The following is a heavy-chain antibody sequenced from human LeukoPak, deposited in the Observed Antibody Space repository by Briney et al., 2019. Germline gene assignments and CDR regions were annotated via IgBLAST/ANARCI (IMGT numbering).Heavy chain of an antibody. V-gene: IGHV3-66*02. D-gene: IGHD3-3*01. CDR3: ARENYDFGDGGWFDP. CDR2: IYSGGST. Sequence: PGGSLRLSCAASGFTVSSNYMSWVRQAPGKGLEWVSVIYSGGSTYYADSVKGRFTISRDNSKNTLYLQMNSLRAEDTAVYYCARENYDFGDGGWFDPWGQGTLATVSS. J-gene: IGHJ5*02. CDR1: GFTVSSNY.